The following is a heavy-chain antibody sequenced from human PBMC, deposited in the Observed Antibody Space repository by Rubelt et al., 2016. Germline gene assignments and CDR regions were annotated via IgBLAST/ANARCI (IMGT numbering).Heavy chain of an antibody. V-gene: IGHV4-34*10. CDR3: ATHSYGMDV. J-gene: IGHJ6*02. CDR1: GGSFIGYY. CDR2: IKHSGRT. Sequence: QVQLKESGPGLLKPSANLSLTCAVYGGSFIGYYWRWIRKPPGKGLEWIGEIKHSGRTYYKPSLKSQFTISVDTSKNQFSQKLSVGTVEDTAEYYCATHSYGMDVWGQGTTVTVSS.